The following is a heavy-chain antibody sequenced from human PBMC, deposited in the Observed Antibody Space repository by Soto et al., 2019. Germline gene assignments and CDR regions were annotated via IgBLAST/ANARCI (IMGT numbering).Heavy chain of an antibody. CDR2: IYHSGST. Sequence: SETLSLTCAVSGYSISSGYYWGWIRQPPGKGLEWIGSIYHSGSTYYDPSLKSRVTISVDTSKNQFSLKLSSVTAADTAVYYCARDLERGYCSGGSCYPGDNWFDPWGQGTPVTVSS. V-gene: IGHV4-38-2*02. CDR3: ARDLERGYCSGGSCYPGDNWFDP. J-gene: IGHJ5*02. D-gene: IGHD2-15*01. CDR1: GYSISSGYY.